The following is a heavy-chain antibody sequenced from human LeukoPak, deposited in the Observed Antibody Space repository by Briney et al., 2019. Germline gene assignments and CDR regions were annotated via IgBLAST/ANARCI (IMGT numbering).Heavy chain of an antibody. J-gene: IGHJ4*02. CDR3: ARDSAVADHADY. CDR1: GGTFSSYA. Sequence: SVKVSCKASGGTFSSYAISWVRQAPGQGLEWMGGIIPIFGTANYAQKFQGRVTITADESTSTAYMELSSPRSEDTAVYYCARDSAVADHADYWGQGTLVTVSS. D-gene: IGHD6-19*01. CDR2: IIPIFGTA. V-gene: IGHV1-69*13.